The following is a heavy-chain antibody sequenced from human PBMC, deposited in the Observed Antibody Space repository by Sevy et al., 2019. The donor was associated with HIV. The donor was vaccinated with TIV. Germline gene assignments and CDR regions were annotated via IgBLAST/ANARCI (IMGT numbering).Heavy chain of an antibody. CDR2: ISSSGSTI. CDR1: GFTFSTYE. V-gene: IGHV3-48*03. Sequence: GGSLRLSCAASGFTFSTYEMNWVRRAPGKGLEWVSYISSSGSTIYYADSVKGRFTISRDNAKNSLYLQMNSLRAEDTAVYYCARGEWGGVNYWGQGTLVTVSS. CDR3: ARGEWGGVNY. D-gene: IGHD3-16*01. J-gene: IGHJ4*02.